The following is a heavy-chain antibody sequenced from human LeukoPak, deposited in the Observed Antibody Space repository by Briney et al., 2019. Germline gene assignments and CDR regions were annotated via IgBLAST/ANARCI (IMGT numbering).Heavy chain of an antibody. CDR2: INPNSGGT. V-gene: IGHV1-2*02. J-gene: IGHJ3*02. D-gene: IGHD5-24*01. Sequence: GASVKVSCKASGYTFTDYYIHWVRQAPGQGLDWMGWINPNSGGTNYARRFQGRVTMTRDTSISTAYMELSSLGSGDTAVYYCARVADGYNYGAFDIWGQGTVVTVSS. CDR3: ARVADGYNYGAFDI. CDR1: GYTFTDYY.